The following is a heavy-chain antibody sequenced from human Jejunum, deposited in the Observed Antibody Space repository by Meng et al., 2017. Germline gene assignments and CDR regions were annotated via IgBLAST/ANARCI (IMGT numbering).Heavy chain of an antibody. CDR3: ARDEWFGRYWGVWFDP. D-gene: IGHD3-10*01. Sequence: QLLLQESGPGLVKPSDTLSLTCTVSGASISTTNYCWGWIRQPPGKGLEWIGTMSYSGSTYFNPSLKSRITISTDTSKNQFSLKLNSVTAADTAVYYCARDEWFGRYWGVWFDPWGQGTLVTVSS. V-gene: IGHV4-39*07. J-gene: IGHJ5*02. CDR1: GASISTTNYC. CDR2: MSYSGST.